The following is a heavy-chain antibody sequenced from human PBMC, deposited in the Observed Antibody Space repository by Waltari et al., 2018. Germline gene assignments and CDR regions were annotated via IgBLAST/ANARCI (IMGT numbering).Heavy chain of an antibody. CDR1: GLTFSTYA. V-gene: IGHV3-23*01. CDR3: AKGRWYVDF. CDR2: MSGSGGNT. Sequence: EVQLLEYGGGLVQPGGSLSLSCASSGLTFSTYAMSWVRQAPGRGVEWVSGMSGSGGNTYYADSVKGRFTISRDNSRNTLFLQMNRLRAEDTAVYYCAKGRWYVDFWGRGTLVTVPS. J-gene: IGHJ4*02.